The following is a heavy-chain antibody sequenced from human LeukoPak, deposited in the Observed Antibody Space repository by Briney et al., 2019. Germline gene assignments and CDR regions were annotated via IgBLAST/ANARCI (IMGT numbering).Heavy chain of an antibody. D-gene: IGHD6-19*01. CDR2: INPSGGST. J-gene: IGHJ4*02. V-gene: IGHV1-46*01. Sequence: ASVKVSCKASGYTFTSYYMHWVRQAPGQGLEWMGIINPSGGSTSYAQKFQGRVTMTRDTSTSTVYMELSSLRSEDTAVYYCARLFSPDGAGAVGPDFDYWGQGTLVTVSS. CDR3: ARLFSPDGAGAVGPDFDY. CDR1: GYTFTSYY.